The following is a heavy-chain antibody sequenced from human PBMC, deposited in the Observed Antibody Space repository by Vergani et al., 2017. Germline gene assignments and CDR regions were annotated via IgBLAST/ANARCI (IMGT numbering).Heavy chain of an antibody. V-gene: IGHV2-70*04. CDR2: IDWDDDK. D-gene: IGHD7-27*01. J-gene: IGHJ4*02. CDR3: ARSSNWDATGVDW. Sequence: QVTLKESGPALVKPTQTLTLTCTFSGFSLSTSRMRVSWIRQPPGKALEWLARIDWDDDKFYSTSLKTRLTISKDTSKNQVVLTMTNMDPVDTATYYCARSSNWDATGVDWWAQGTVVIVSA. CDR1: GFSLSTSRMR.